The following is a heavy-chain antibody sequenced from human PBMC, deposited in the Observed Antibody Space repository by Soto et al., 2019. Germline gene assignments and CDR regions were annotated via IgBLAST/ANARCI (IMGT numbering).Heavy chain of an antibody. D-gene: IGHD4-17*01. CDR2: IYPGDSDT. J-gene: IGHJ6*02. CDR3: ARHNFDYGGSNNYYYYGMDV. Sequence: EVQLVQSGAEVKKPGESLKISCKGSGYSFTSYWIGWVRQMPGKGLEWMGIIYPGDSDTRYSPSFQGQVTISADKSISTAYLQWSSLKASDTAMYYCARHNFDYGGSNNYYYYGMDVWGQGTTVTVSS. CDR1: GYSFTSYW. V-gene: IGHV5-51*01.